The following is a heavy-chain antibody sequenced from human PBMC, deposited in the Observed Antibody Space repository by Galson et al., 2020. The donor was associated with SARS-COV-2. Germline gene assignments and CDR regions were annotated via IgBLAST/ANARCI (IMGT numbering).Heavy chain of an antibody. CDR3: ARERAEYYGSGINPSVVFLAWFDP. Sequence: SQTLSLTCVISGDSVSSNSAAWNWIRQSPSRGLEWLGRTYYRSKWYNDYAVSVKSRITINPDTSKNQFSLQLNSVTPEDTAVYYCARERAEYYGSGINPSVVFLAWFDPWGQGTLVTVSS. D-gene: IGHD3-10*01. J-gene: IGHJ5*02. CDR1: GDSVSSNSAA. CDR2: TYYRSKWYN. V-gene: IGHV6-1*01.